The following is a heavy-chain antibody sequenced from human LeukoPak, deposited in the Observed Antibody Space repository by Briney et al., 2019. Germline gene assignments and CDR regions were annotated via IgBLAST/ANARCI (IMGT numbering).Heavy chain of an antibody. CDR3: ARDPGGTGTAEFDS. CDR1: GGSISGHY. V-gene: IGHV4-59*11. J-gene: IGHJ4*02. CDR2: IDYSGST. D-gene: IGHD1-1*01. Sequence: SETLSLICTVSGGSISGHYWNWIRQPPGKGLEWIAYIDYSGSTSYNPSLKSRVTISLDRSKNHFSLRLNPVTAADTAIYYCARDPGGTGTAEFDSWGQGTLVTVSS.